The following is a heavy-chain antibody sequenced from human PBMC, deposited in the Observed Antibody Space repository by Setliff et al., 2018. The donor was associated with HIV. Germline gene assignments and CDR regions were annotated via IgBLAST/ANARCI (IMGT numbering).Heavy chain of an antibody. Sequence: ASVKVSCKASGGTFSSYAISWVRQAPGQGLEWMGGIIPFLGTTNYARQFQGRVSITKDESTNTVYMELSSLRSEDTAVYYCARGTNYYDSHSFPQYYYNAMDVWGQGTTVTVSS. CDR3: ARGTNYYDSHSFPQYYYNAMDV. CDR2: IIPFLGTT. J-gene: IGHJ6*02. CDR1: GGTFSSYA. V-gene: IGHV1-69*05. D-gene: IGHD3-10*01.